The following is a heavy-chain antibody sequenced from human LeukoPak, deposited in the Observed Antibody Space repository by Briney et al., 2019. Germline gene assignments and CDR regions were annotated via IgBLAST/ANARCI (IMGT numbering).Heavy chain of an antibody. D-gene: IGHD3-10*01. CDR3: ARFSILLWFGGIDY. CDR1: GYTFTGYY. CDR2: INPNSGGT. V-gene: IGHV1-2*02. Sequence: ASVKVSCKASGYTFTGYYMHWVRQAPGQGLEWMGWINPNSGGTNYAQKFQGRVTMTRDTSISTAYMELSRLRSDDTAVYYCARFSILLWFGGIDYWGQGTLVTVSS. J-gene: IGHJ4*02.